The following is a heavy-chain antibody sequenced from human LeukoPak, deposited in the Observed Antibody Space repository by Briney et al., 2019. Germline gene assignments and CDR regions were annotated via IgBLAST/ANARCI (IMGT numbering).Heavy chain of an antibody. D-gene: IGHD2-8*02. CDR3: ARDPGGFKIDY. J-gene: IGHJ4*02. CDR2: MNLNSGDT. Sequence: ASVRVSCKASGDTFIGYYMHWVRQAPGQWLEWMGWMNLNSGDTNYAQKFQGRVTMTRDTSISTAYMELSSLRSDDTAVYYCARDPGGFKIDYWGQGTLVTVSS. CDR1: GDTFIGYY. V-gene: IGHV1-2*02.